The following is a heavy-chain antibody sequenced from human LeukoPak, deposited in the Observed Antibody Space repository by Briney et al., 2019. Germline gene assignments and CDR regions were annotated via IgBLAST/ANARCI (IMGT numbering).Heavy chain of an antibody. V-gene: IGHV4-38-2*02. J-gene: IGHJ4*02. D-gene: IGHD3-10*01. CDR2: IYHSGNT. CDR1: GYSISSGYY. Sequence: SETLSLTCTVSGYSISSGYYWAWIRQPPGKGLEWIGNIYHSGNTYCDPSLKSRVTISVDTSKNQFSLKLSSVTAADTAIYYCARVGEKHYGSGSYTLDYWGQGTLVTVSS. CDR3: ARVGEKHYGSGSYTLDY.